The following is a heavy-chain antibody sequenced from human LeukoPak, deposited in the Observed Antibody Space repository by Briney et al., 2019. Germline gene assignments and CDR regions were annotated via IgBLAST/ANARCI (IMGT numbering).Heavy chain of an antibody. CDR3: ARRRTAVSSFDP. CDR1: GGSIRDYY. D-gene: IGHD4-11*01. J-gene: IGHJ5*02. V-gene: IGHV4-59*01. Sequence: PSETLSLTCTVSGGSIRDYYWSWIRQPPGKGLEWIGYINYSGSTNYNPSLKSRVTISVDTSKNQFSLKLSSVTAADTAIYYCARRRTAVSSFDPWGQGMLVIVSS. CDR2: INYSGST.